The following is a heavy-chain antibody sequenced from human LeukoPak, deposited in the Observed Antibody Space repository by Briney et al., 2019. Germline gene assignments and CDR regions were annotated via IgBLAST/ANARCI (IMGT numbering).Heavy chain of an antibody. CDR3: ARVYFGYDYVWGSPYPDY. CDR2: INPNSGGT. CDR1: GYTFIGYY. D-gene: IGHD3-16*01. Sequence: ASVKVSCKASGYTFIGYYMHWVRQAPGQGLEWMGWINPNSGGTNYAQKFQGRVTMTRDTSISTAYTELSRLRSDDTAVYYCARVYFGYDYVWGSPYPDYWGQGTLVTVSS. V-gene: IGHV1-2*02. J-gene: IGHJ4*02.